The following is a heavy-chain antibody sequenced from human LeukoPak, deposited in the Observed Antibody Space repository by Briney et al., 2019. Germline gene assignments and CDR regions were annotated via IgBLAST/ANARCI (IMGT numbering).Heavy chain of an antibody. Sequence: SETLSLTCTVSGGSISSGGYYWSWIRQHPGRGLEWIGYIYYSGSTYYNPSLKSRVTISVDTSKNQFSLKLSSVTAADTAVYYCARVPRREAFDIWGQGTMVTVSS. V-gene: IGHV4-31*03. CDR3: ARVPRREAFDI. D-gene: IGHD1-14*01. CDR2: IYYSGST. CDR1: GGSISSGGYY. J-gene: IGHJ3*02.